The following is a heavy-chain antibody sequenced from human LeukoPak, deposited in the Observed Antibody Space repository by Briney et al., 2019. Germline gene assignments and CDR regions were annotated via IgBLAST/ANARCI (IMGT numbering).Heavy chain of an antibody. CDR1: GGSISSYY. Sequence: PSETLSLTCTVSGGSISSYYWSWLRQPPGKGLEWIGYIYYSGSTNYNPSLKSRVTISVDTSKNQLSLKLSSVTAADTAVYYCARGYYDILTGENYYYYYMDVWGKGTTVTVSS. CDR2: IYYSGST. CDR3: ARGYYDILTGENYYYYYMDV. V-gene: IGHV4-59*01. J-gene: IGHJ6*03. D-gene: IGHD3-9*01.